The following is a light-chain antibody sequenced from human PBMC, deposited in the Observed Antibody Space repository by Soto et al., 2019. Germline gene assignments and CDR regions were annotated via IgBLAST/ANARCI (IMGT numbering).Light chain of an antibody. CDR2: AAS. CDR1: QSISSY. V-gene: IGKV1-39*01. Sequence: DIPMTQSPSSLSASVGDRVTITCRASQSISSYLSWYQQKPGKAPRLLIYAASSLQSGVPSRFSGSGSGTDFTLSISSLQPEDFATYYCQQSYSTLMYTFGQGTKLEIK. J-gene: IGKJ2*01. CDR3: QQSYSTLMYT.